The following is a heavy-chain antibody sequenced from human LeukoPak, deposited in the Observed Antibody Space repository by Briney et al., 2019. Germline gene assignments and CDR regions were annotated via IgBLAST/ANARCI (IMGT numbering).Heavy chain of an antibody. V-gene: IGHV4-39*01. CDR1: GGSISSSSYY. CDR2: IYYSGST. CDR3: ARGLAVNFHNP. Sequence: SETLSLTCTVSGGSISSSSYYWGWIRQPPGKGLEWIGSIYYSGSTYYNPSLKSRVTISVDTSKNQFSLKLSSVTAADTAVYYCARGLAVNFHNPWGQGTLVTVSS. D-gene: IGHD6-19*01. J-gene: IGHJ5*02.